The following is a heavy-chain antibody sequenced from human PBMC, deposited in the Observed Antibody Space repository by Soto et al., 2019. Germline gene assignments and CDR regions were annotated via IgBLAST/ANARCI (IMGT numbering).Heavy chain of an antibody. CDR1: GFTFRSYA. Sequence: EVQLLESGGGLLQPGGSLRLSCAASGFTFRSYAMSWVRQAPGKGLEWVSAIGGSSGSTDYADSVKGRFTISRDNSKNTLFLQMNSLRAEVTAVYYCAKDRSSTSRYAFDYWGQGTLVTVSS. V-gene: IGHV3-23*01. J-gene: IGHJ4*02. D-gene: IGHD2-2*01. CDR3: AKDRSSTSRYAFDY. CDR2: IGGSSGST.